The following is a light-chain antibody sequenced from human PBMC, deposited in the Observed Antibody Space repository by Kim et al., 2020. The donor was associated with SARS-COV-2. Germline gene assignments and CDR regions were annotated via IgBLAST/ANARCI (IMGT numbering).Light chain of an antibody. CDR1: QSISSY. CDR3: QQSYSTPFT. Sequence: DIQMTQSPSSLSASVGDRVTITCRASQSISSYLNWYQQKPGKAPKLLIYAASSLQSGVPSRFSGSGSGTDFTLTISSLQPEDFATYYCQQSYSTPFTCGPGTKVESN. J-gene: IGKJ3*01. CDR2: AAS. V-gene: IGKV1-39*01.